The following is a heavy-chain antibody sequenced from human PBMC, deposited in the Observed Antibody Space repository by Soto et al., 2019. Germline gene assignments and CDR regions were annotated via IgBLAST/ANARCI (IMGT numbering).Heavy chain of an antibody. J-gene: IGHJ5*02. CDR1: GGSISSGGYY. CDR3: ATSVFP. CDR2: IYYIGST. Sequence: QVQLQESGPGLVKPSQTLSLTCTVSGGSISSGGYYWNWIRQHPGKGLEWIGYIYYIGSTYYNPSLKSRVAISLHTSKNQFSLKLSSVTAAETDVYYCATSVFPWGQGTLVPVSS. V-gene: IGHV4-31*03.